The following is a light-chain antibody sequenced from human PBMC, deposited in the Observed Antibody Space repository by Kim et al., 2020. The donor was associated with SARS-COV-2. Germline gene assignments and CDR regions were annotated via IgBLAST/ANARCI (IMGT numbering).Light chain of an antibody. CDR1: RGRIASNF. CDR2: EDN. J-gene: IGLJ2*01. Sequence: SGSPGKTVTISCTRSRGRIASNFVQWYQQRPGSAPTSVIYEDNQRPSWVPDRFSGSIDDSSNSASLTISGLKTEDEADYYCQSGRLFGGGTQLTVL. V-gene: IGLV6-57*03. CDR3: QSGRL.